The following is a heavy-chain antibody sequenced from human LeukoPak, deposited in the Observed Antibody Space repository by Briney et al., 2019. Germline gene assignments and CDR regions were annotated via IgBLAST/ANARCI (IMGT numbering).Heavy chain of an antibody. CDR1: GFTLDDFG. J-gene: IGHJ3*02. Sequence: GRSLRLSCAASGFTLDDFGMSWVRQAPGKGLEWVSGINWNGASTGYADSVKGRFTISRDNAKNSLYLQMNSLRGEDTALYHCAGESGSYEEGAFDIWGQGTMVTVSS. CDR2: INWNGAST. D-gene: IGHD1-26*01. CDR3: AGESGSYEEGAFDI. V-gene: IGHV3-20*01.